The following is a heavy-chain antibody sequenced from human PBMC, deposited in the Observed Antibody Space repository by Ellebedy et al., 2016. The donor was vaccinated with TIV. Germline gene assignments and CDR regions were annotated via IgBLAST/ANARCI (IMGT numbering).Heavy chain of an antibody. CDR1: GFSLTNIIMG. Sequence: SGPTLVKPTETLTLTCTVSGFSLTNIIMGMSWLRQPPGKALEWLAHIFPNDAESYSTSLKSRLTISKDTAKSQVVLTMSNVDPVDAATYYCARTLRYCGGDCSYLFDFWGQGTLVTVSS. J-gene: IGHJ4*02. CDR2: IFPNDAE. D-gene: IGHD2-21*02. V-gene: IGHV2-26*01. CDR3: ARTLRYCGGDCSYLFDF.